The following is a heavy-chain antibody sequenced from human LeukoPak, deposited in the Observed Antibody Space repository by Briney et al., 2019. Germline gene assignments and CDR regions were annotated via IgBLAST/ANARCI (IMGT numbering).Heavy chain of an antibody. CDR2: ISSSSSYI. Sequence: GGSLRLSCAASGFTFSSYSMNWVRQAPGKGPEWVSSISSSSSYIYYADSVKGRFTISRDNAKNSLYLQMNSLRADDTAVYYCARDSYGNYDGHYFDSWGQGTLVTVSS. CDR1: GFTFSSYS. D-gene: IGHD4-11*01. V-gene: IGHV3-21*01. CDR3: ARDSYGNYDGHYFDS. J-gene: IGHJ4*02.